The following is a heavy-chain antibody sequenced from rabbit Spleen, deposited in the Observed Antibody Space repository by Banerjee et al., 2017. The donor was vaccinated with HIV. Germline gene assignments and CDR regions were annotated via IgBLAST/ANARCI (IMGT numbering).Heavy chain of an antibody. D-gene: IGHD1-1*01. V-gene: IGHV1S45*01. CDR1: GFDFSSNA. Sequence: QQQLEESGGGLVKPGGTLTLTCKASGFDFSSNAMCWVRQAPGKGLEWIGIIYAGESGSTEYASWAKGRFAISKTSSTTVTLQMTSLTIADTATYFCARDTSSSFSSYGMDLWGQGTLVTVS. J-gene: IGHJ6*01. CDR2: IYAGESGST. CDR3: ARDTSSSFSSYGMDL.